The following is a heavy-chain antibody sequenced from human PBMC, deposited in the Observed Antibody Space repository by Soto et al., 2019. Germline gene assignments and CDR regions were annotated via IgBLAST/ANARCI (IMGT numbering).Heavy chain of an antibody. CDR3: ARTYSSPSFYFDY. CDR2: ISNSGNS. CDR1: DGSISSGGYY. D-gene: IGHD6-13*01. V-gene: IGHV4-31*03. Sequence: SETLSLTCTVSDGSISSGGYYWTWIRQNPGKGLEWIGFISNSGNSYYNPSLKSRVSISVDTSKNQFSLKLSSVTAADTAVYHCARTYSSPSFYFDYWGQGTLVTVSS. J-gene: IGHJ4*02.